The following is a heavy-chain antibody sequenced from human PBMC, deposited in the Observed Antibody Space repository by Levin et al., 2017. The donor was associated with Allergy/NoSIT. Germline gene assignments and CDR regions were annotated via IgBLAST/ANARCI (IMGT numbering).Heavy chain of an antibody. CDR1: GYTFTSYG. J-gene: IGHJ5*02. D-gene: IGHD6-13*01. Sequence: ASVKVSCKASGYTFTSYGISWVRQAPGQGLEWMGWISAYNGNTNYAQKLQGRVTMTTDTSTSTAYMELRSLRSDDTAVYYCARVREAAGGALGWFDPWGQGTLVTVSS. CDR3: ARVREAAGGALGWFDP. CDR2: ISAYNGNT. V-gene: IGHV1-18*01.